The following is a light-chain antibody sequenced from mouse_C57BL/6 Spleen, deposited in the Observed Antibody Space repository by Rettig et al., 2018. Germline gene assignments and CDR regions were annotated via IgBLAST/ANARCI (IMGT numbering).Light chain of an antibody. CDR1: KSISKY. J-gene: IGKJ5*01. CDR2: SGS. V-gene: IGKV16-104*01. CDR3: QQHNEYPLT. Sequence: DVQITQSPSYLAASPGETITINCRASKSISKYLAWYQEKPGKTNKLLIYSGSTLQSGIPSRFSGSGSGTDFTLTISSLEPEDFAMYYCQQHNEYPLTFGVG.